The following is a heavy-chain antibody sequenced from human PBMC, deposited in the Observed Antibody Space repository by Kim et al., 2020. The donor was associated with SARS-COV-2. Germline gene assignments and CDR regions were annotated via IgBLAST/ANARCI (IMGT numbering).Heavy chain of an antibody. CDR2: VYYSGTT. Sequence: SETLSLTCTVSGESINSTSFYWGWIRQPPGKGLEWIGSVYYSGTTYYNPSLRGLVTISLDTSKNQFALNLNYGTAADTAVYYCARHAYDSFNWFDPWGQGTLVTVSS. J-gene: IGHJ5*02. D-gene: IGHD3-22*01. CDR1: GESINSTSFY. CDR3: ARHAYDSFNWFDP. V-gene: IGHV4-39*01.